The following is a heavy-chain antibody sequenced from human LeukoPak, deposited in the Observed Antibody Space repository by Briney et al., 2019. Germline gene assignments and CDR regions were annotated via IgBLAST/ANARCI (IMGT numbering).Heavy chain of an antibody. J-gene: IGHJ4*02. CDR2: INWNGGST. CDR1: GFTFDDYG. V-gene: IGHV3-20*04. D-gene: IGHD3-22*01. Sequence: GGSLRLSCAASGFTFDDYGMSWVRQAPGKGLEWVSGINWNGGSTGYADSVKGRFTIARDNAKNSLYLQMNSLGAEDTALYYCAREKPFYDSSGYYYPIAFDYWGQGTLVTVSS. CDR3: AREKPFYDSSGYYYPIAFDY.